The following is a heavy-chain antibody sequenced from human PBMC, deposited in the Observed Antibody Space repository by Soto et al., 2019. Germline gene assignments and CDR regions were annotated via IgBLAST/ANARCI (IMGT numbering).Heavy chain of an antibody. CDR2: MNPNSGNT. CDR1: GYTFTSYD. J-gene: IGHJ3*02. D-gene: IGHD6-19*01. CDR3: ARGIAVAGYDAFDI. Sequence: QVPLVQSGAEVKKPGASVKVSCKASGYTFTSYDINWVRQATGQGLEWMGWMNPNSGNTGYAQKFQGRVTMTRNTSISTAYMELSSLRSEDTAVYYCARGIAVAGYDAFDIWGQGTMVTVSS. V-gene: IGHV1-8*01.